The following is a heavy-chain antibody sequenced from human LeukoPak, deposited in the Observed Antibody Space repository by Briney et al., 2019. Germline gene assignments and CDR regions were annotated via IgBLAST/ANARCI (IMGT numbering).Heavy chain of an antibody. CDR3: ARGPITMVRGVSPRSYYMDV. CDR2: INHSGST. J-gene: IGHJ6*03. D-gene: IGHD3-10*01. V-gene: IGHV4-34*01. Sequence: SETLSLTCAVYGGSSSGYYWSWIRQPPGKGLEWIGEINHSGSTNYNPSLKSRVTISVDTSKNQFSLKLSFVTAADTAVYYCARGPITMVRGVSPRSYYMDVWGKGTTVTVSS. CDR1: GGSSSGYY.